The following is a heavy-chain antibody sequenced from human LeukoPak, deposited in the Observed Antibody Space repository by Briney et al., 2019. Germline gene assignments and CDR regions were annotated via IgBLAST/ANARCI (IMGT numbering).Heavy chain of an antibody. V-gene: IGHV1-69*05. CDR3: ARDSKREYYYYYMDV. CDR2: IIPIFGTA. Sequence: GSSVKVSCKASGGTFSSYAISWVRQAPGQGLEWMGGIIPIFGTANYAQKFQGRVTITTDESTSIAYMELSSLRSEDTAVYYCARDSKREYYYYYMDVWGKGTTVTVSS. D-gene: IGHD2-2*01. CDR1: GGTFSSYA. J-gene: IGHJ6*03.